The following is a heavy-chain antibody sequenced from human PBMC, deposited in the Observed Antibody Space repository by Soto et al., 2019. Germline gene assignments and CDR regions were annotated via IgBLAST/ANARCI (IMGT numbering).Heavy chain of an antibody. J-gene: IGHJ4*02. D-gene: IGHD5-12*01. Sequence: QITLKESGPTLVKPTQTLTLTCTFSGFSLSTSGVAVGWIRQPPGKALEWLALIYWDDDKRYSPSLKSRLTIHKHTSKHPVVLKETTMDPVDTATYYCAHRPKSFGGLSFEYWGQGTLVNVSS. V-gene: IGHV2-5*02. CDR3: AHRPKSFGGLSFEY. CDR1: GFSLSTSGVA. CDR2: IYWDDDK.